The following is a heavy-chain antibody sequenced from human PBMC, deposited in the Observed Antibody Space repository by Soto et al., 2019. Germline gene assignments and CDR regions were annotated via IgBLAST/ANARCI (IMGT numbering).Heavy chain of an antibody. V-gene: IGHV3-30*18. Sequence: QVQLVESGGGVVQPGRSLRLSCAASGFTFSSSGMHWVRQAPGKGLEWVAVTSFDGSSGYYADSVRGRFTISRDNSNNTLYLQMNSLRAEDTAVYYCAKSPPAVAGYFDYWGQGTRVTASP. CDR3: AKSPPAVAGYFDY. D-gene: IGHD6-19*01. CDR1: GFTFSSSG. CDR2: TSFDGSSG. J-gene: IGHJ4*02.